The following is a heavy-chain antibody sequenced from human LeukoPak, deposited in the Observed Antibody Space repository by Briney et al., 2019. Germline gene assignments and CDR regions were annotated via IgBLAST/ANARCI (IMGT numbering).Heavy chain of an antibody. CDR2: IYYSGST. Sequence: SETLSLTCAVYGGSFSSYYWSWIRQPPGKGLEWIGYIYYSGSTNYNPSLKSRVTISVDTSKNQFSLKLSSVTAADTAVYYCATEDSSGSLDYWGQGTLVTVSS. D-gene: IGHD3-22*01. J-gene: IGHJ4*02. CDR3: ATEDSSGSLDY. CDR1: GGSFSSYY. V-gene: IGHV4-59*01.